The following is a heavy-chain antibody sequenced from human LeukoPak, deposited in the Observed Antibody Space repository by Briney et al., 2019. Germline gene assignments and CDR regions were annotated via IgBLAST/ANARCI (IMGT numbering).Heavy chain of an antibody. D-gene: IGHD1-14*01. CDR3: ARQGRGGNRNFDY. CDR1: GGSISSSSYY. CDR2: IYYSGST. V-gene: IGHV4-39*01. J-gene: IGHJ4*02. Sequence: SDTLSLTCTVSGGSISSSSYYWGWLRPPPGKGLEWFGSIYYSGSTYYNPSLKSRVTISVNTSKNQFSLKLSSVTAADTAVYYCARQGRGGNRNFDYWGQGTLVTVSS.